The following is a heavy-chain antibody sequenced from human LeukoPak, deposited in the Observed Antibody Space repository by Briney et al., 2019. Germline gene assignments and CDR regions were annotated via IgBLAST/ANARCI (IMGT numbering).Heavy chain of an antibody. CDR3: ARFNYYGSGSNDY. D-gene: IGHD3-10*01. Sequence: SETLSLTCTVSGGSISSYYWSWIRQPPGKGLEWIGYIYYSGSTNYNPSLKSRVTIPVDTSKNQFSLKLSSVTAADTAVYYCARFNYYGSGSNDYWGQGTLVTVSS. J-gene: IGHJ4*02. V-gene: IGHV4-59*01. CDR1: GGSISSYY. CDR2: IYYSGST.